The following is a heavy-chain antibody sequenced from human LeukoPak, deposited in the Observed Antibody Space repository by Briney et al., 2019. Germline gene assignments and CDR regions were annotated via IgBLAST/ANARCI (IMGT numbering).Heavy chain of an antibody. CDR3: ARPYYYDSRIDP. V-gene: IGHV4-30-4*01. CDR1: GGSISSGDYY. Sequence: SETLSLTCTVSGGSISSGDYYWSWIRQPPGKGLGWIAYMYYSGSTYYNPSLKSRVTMSADTSKNQLSLKLSSVTAADTAVYYCARPYYYDSRIDPWGQGILVTISS. J-gene: IGHJ5*01. D-gene: IGHD3-22*01. CDR2: MYYSGST.